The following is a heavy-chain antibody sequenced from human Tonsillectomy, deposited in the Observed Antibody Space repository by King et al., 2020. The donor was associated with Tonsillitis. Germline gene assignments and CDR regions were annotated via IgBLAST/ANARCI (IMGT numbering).Heavy chain of an antibody. CDR1: GGSISSGGYY. Sequence: QLQESGPGLVKPSQTLSLTCTVSGGSISSGGYYWSWIRQHPGKGLEWIGYIYYSGSTYYNPSLKSRVTISVYTSKNHFPLKMSSVTAADTAVYYCARVEGKAVFYDLDYFDYWGQGTLVTVSS. CDR3: ARVEGKAVFYDLDYFDY. CDR2: IYYSGST. J-gene: IGHJ4*02. V-gene: IGHV4-31*03. D-gene: IGHD3-3*01.